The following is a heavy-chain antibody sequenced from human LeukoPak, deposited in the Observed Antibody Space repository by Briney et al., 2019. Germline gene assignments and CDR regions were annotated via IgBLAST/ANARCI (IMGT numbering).Heavy chain of an antibody. J-gene: IGHJ4*02. V-gene: IGHV3-21*04. CDR1: GFPFSSYS. D-gene: IGHD3-10*01. CDR2: ISTSSSYI. Sequence: GGSLRLSCAASGFPFSSYSMNWVRQAPGKGLEWVSSISTSSSYIYYADSVKGRFTISRDNARNSLYLEMNSLRTEDTALYYCAKGKNTGSYLSHVDYWGQGTLVTVSS. CDR3: AKGKNTGSYLSHVDY.